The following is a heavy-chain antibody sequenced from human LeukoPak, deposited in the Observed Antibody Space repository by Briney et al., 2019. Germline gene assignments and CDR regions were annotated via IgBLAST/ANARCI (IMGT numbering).Heavy chain of an antibody. V-gene: IGHV3-23*01. J-gene: IGHJ4*02. D-gene: IGHD2-15*01. CDR2: ISGSGGST. Sequence: GGSLRLSCAASGFTFSNYAMSWVRQAPGKGLEWVSVISGSGGSTYHADSVKGRFTISRDNSNNTPYLQMNSLRAEDTAIYYCAKVRSAVVAAATNYWGQGTLATVSS. CDR1: GFTFSNYA. CDR3: AKVRSAVVAAATNY.